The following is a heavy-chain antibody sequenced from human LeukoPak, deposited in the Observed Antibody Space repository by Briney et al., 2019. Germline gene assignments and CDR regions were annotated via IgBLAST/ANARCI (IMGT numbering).Heavy chain of an antibody. D-gene: IGHD5-18*01. J-gene: IGHJ6*03. Sequence: SETLSLTCTVSGGSISSGSYYWSWIRQPAGKGLEWIGRIYTSGSTNYNPSLKSRVTISVDTSKNQFSLKLSSVTAADTAVYYCARTTEGGYGYGYFYYYYMDVWGKGTTVTISS. V-gene: IGHV4-61*02. CDR2: IYTSGST. CDR1: GGSISSGSYY. CDR3: ARTTEGGYGYGYFYYYYMDV.